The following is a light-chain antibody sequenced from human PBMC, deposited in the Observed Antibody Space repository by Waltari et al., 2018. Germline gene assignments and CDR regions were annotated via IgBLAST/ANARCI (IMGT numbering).Light chain of an antibody. V-gene: IGKV3-20*01. J-gene: IGKJ1*01. CDR1: QSVGRA. Sequence: DIVLTPSPGTLSLSPGERATLSCWASQSVGRALAWYQQKRGQAPSLLIYGACTRAGGIPDRFSGSGARTDFSLTINRLEPEDVAVYYWQHYVRLPVTFGQGTKVEIK. CDR3: QHYVRLPVT. CDR2: GAC.